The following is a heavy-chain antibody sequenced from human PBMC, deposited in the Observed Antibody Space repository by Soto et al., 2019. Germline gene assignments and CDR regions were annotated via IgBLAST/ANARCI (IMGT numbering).Heavy chain of an antibody. CDR2: IYYSGST. D-gene: IGHD6-13*01. Sequence: SETMSVTCTVSGGSISSGDYYWSRNSQTPGKGLEWIGYIYYSGSTNYNPSLKSRVTISVDTSKNQFSLKLSSVTAADTAVYYCARGEIGIAAADGSFDIWGQGTMVTVSS. CDR3: ARGEIGIAAADGSFDI. J-gene: IGHJ3*02. V-gene: IGHV4-61*08. CDR1: GGSISSGDYY.